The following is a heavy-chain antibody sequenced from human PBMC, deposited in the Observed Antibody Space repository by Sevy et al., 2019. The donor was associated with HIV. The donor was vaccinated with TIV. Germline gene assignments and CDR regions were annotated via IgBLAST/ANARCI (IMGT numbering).Heavy chain of an antibody. Sequence: GGSLRLSCAASGFTFSTYAMSWVRQAPGKGLEWDSGISGSGGSTYYADSLKGRFTIFRDNSKNTLSLQMNSLRAEDTAVYYCAKGDRTFYGLDVWGQGTTVTVSS. CDR1: GFTFSTYA. V-gene: IGHV3-23*01. D-gene: IGHD2-15*01. J-gene: IGHJ6*02. CDR3: AKGDRTFYGLDV. CDR2: ISGSGGST.